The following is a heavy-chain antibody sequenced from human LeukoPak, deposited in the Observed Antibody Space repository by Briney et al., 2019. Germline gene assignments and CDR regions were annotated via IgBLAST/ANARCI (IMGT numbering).Heavy chain of an antibody. D-gene: IGHD1-20*01. CDR3: ARVYRKTYKWNDQPDY. CDR1: GGSFSGYY. CDR2: INHSGST. Sequence: PSETLSLTCAVYGGSFSGYYWSWIRQPPGKGLEWIGEINHSGSTNYNPSLKSRVTISVDTSKNQFSLKPSSVTAADTAVYYCARVYRKTYKWNDQPDYWGQGTLVTVSS. J-gene: IGHJ4*02. V-gene: IGHV4-34*01.